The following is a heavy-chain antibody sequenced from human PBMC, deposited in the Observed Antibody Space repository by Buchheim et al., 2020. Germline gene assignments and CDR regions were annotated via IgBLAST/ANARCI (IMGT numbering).Heavy chain of an antibody. V-gene: IGHV4-39*01. CDR2: IYYSGST. Sequence: QLQLQESGPGLVKPSETLSLTCTVSGGSISSSSYYWGWIRQPSGKGLEWIGSIYYSGSTYYNPSLKSRVTISVDTSKNQFSLKLSSVTAADTAVYYCARRGIVAVAGTDYWGQGTL. D-gene: IGHD6-19*01. CDR3: ARRGIVAVAGTDY. J-gene: IGHJ4*02. CDR1: GGSISSSSYY.